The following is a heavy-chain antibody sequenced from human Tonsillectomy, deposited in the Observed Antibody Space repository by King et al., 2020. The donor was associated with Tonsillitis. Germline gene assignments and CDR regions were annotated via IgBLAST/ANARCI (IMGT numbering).Heavy chain of an antibody. V-gene: IGHV4-38-2*01. Sequence: VQLQDSGPGLVKPSETLSLTCAVSGYSISSGYYWGWIRQPPGKGLEWIGSIYHSGSTYYNPSLKSRVTISVDTSKNQFSLKLSSVTAADTAVYYCARVEDIVVVVAATTVYFHHWGQGTLVTVSS. J-gene: IGHJ1*01. CDR3: ARVEDIVVVVAATTVYFHH. CDR1: GYSISSGYY. CDR2: IYHSGST. D-gene: IGHD2-15*01.